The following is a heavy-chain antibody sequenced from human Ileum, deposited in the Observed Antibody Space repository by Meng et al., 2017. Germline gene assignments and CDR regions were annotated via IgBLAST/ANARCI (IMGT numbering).Heavy chain of an antibody. Sequence: EVRLWGSGGCLVPAGVFLRLSFSVSGFTVSDNHMRGGRQAPGKGLEWASVLRAAGNTFYAYSVKGRFTFSRDNSKNTVFLQMNDMRPEDTAVYYCVRGGGYIIAYWGQGSLVTVSS. J-gene: IGHJ4*02. CDR3: VRGGGYIIAY. D-gene: IGHD6-25*01. CDR1: GFTVSDNH. CDR2: LRAAGNT. V-gene: IGHV3-66*02.